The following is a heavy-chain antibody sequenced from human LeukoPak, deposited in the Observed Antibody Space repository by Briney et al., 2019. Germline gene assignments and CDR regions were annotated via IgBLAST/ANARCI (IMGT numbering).Heavy chain of an antibody. Sequence: GGTLRLSCAASGFTFSSYAMSWVRQAPGKGLEWVSAISGSGGSTYYADSVKGRFTISRDNSKNTLYLQMNSLRAEDTAVYYCAKLGREYQLLLVAALDYWGQGTLVTVSS. J-gene: IGHJ4*02. V-gene: IGHV3-23*01. D-gene: IGHD2-2*01. CDR3: AKLGREYQLLLVAALDY. CDR2: ISGSGGST. CDR1: GFTFSSYA.